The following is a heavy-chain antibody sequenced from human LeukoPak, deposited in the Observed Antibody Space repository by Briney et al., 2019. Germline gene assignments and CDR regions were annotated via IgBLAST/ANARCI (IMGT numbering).Heavy chain of an antibody. CDR2: INLDGTEE. CDR3: ASGRHDFLH. CDR1: GFVFSTYW. Sequence: GGSLRLSCAASGFVFSTYWMTWVRQAPGKGLEWVANINLDGTEEHYVDSSLKGRFTVSRDNAKNSLYLQMTSLRVEDTAVYYCASGRHDFLHWGQGTLVTVSS. D-gene: IGHD3/OR15-3a*01. J-gene: IGHJ4*02. V-gene: IGHV3-7*01.